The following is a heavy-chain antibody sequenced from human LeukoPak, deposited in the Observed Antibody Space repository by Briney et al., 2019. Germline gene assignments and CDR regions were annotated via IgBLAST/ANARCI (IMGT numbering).Heavy chain of an antibody. V-gene: IGHV4-34*01. D-gene: IGHD6-13*01. CDR3: ARTGGPTYSSSWFF. CDR2: INHSGST. J-gene: IGHJ3*01. CDR1: GGSFSGYY. Sequence: SETLSLTCAVYGGSFSGYYWSWIRQPPGKGLEWIGEINHSGSTNYKPSLKSRVTISVDTSKNQFSLKLSSVTAADTAVYYCARTGGPTYSSSWFFWGQGTVVTVSS.